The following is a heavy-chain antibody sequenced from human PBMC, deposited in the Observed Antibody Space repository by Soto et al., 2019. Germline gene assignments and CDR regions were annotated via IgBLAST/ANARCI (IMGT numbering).Heavy chain of an antibody. J-gene: IGHJ5*02. CDR1: GDSISSSSYY. Sequence: PSETLSLTCTVSGDSISSSSYYWGWIRQPPGKGLEWIGSIYYSGSTYYNPSLKSRVTISVDTSKNQFSLKLSSVTAADTAVYYCARHGSGSYYKNWFDPWSQGTLVTVSS. CDR2: IYYSGST. D-gene: IGHD3-10*01. V-gene: IGHV4-39*01. CDR3: ARHGSGSYYKNWFDP.